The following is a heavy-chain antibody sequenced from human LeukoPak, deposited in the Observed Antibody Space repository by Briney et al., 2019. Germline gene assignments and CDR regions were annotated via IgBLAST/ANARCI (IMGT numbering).Heavy chain of an antibody. Sequence: SETLSLTCTVSGGSISSSSDYWGWIRQPPGKGLEWIGEINHSGSTNYNPSLNSRVTISVDTSKNQFSLKLSYVTAADTAVYYCARGGPNTSQTRGYSYGKFDYWGQGTLVTVSS. D-gene: IGHD5-18*01. V-gene: IGHV4-39*07. CDR2: INHSGST. CDR3: ARGGPNTSQTRGYSYGKFDY. J-gene: IGHJ4*02. CDR1: GGSISSSSDY.